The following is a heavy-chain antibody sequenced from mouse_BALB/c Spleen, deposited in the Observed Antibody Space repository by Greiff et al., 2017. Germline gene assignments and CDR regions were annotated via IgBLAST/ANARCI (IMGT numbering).Heavy chain of an antibody. CDR1: GFSLTSYG. J-gene: IGHJ4*01. Sequence: QVQLQQSGPGLVAPSQSLSITCTVSGFSLTSYGVHWVRQPPGKGLEWLGVIWAGGSTNYNSALMSRLSISKDNSKSQVFLKMNSLQTDDTAMYYCARDYRYPYYAMDYWGQGTSVTVSS. CDR3: ARDYRYPYYAMDY. V-gene: IGHV2-9*02. CDR2: IWAGGST. D-gene: IGHD2-14*01.